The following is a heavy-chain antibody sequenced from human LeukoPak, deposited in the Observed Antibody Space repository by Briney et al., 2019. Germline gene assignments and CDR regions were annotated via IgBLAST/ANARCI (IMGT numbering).Heavy chain of an antibody. CDR3: ARDTGWYLDL. Sequence: GGSLRLSCAASGFTFSGYWMHWVRLPPGKGLVWVSRITGDGSSTTYADSVKGRFTISRDNAKNTLYLQMISLRAEDTAVYHCARDTGWYLDLWGRGTLVTVSS. J-gene: IGHJ2*01. CDR1: GFTFSGYW. D-gene: IGHD4-17*01. V-gene: IGHV3-74*01. CDR2: ITGDGSST.